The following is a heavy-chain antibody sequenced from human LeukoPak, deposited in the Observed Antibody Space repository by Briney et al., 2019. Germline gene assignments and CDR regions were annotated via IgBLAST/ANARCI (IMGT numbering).Heavy chain of an antibody. D-gene: IGHD3-22*01. CDR1: GGTFSSYA. Sequence: ASVKVSCKASGGTFSSYAISWVRQAPGQGLEWMGGIIPIFGTANYAQKFQGRVTITADESTSTAYMELSSLRSEDTAVYYCARVEYDSSGYYPRAIDYWGQGTLVTVSS. J-gene: IGHJ4*02. CDR3: ARVEYDSSGYYPRAIDY. V-gene: IGHV1-69*13. CDR2: IIPIFGTA.